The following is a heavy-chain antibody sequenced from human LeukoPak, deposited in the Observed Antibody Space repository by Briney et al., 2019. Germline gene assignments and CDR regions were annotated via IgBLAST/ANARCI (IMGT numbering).Heavy chain of an antibody. D-gene: IGHD3-16*01. J-gene: IGHJ5*02. CDR2: ISAYNGNT. CDR1: GYTCTSYG. CDR3: AGGTSPVWMSLSNWFDP. Sequence: ASVKVSCKASGYTCTSYGISWVRQAPGQGLEWMGWISAYNGNTNYAKKHPGRVTMTTATSTSTAYMELRSLRSDDTSVYDCAGGTSPVWMSLSNWFDPWGQGTLVTVSS. V-gene: IGHV1-18*01.